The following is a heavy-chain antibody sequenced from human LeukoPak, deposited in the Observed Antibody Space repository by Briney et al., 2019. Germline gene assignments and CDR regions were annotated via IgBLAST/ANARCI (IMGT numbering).Heavy chain of an antibody. D-gene: IGHD3-10*01. CDR3: ARRSSGSLSGSQYWYFDL. CDR1: GGSISSYY. CDR2: IYYSGST. Sequence: SETLSLTCTVSGGSISSYYWNWIRQPPGRALEWLGYIYYSGSTNYNPSIKSRLTISVDTSKNQFSLKLSSVTAADTAVYYCARRSSGSLSGSQYWYFDLWGRGTLVTVSS. J-gene: IGHJ2*01. V-gene: IGHV4-59*08.